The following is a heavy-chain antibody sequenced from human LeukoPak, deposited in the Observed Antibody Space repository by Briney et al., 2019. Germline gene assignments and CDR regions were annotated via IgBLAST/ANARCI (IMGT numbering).Heavy chain of an antibody. J-gene: IGHJ5*02. CDR2: IYYSGST. CDR1: GVSISSYY. D-gene: IGHD5-18*01. V-gene: IGHV4-59*12. CDR3: ARDGNVDTSMHWFDP. Sequence: SETLSLTCTVSGVSISSYYWSWIRQPPGKGLEWIGYIYYSGSTNYNPSLKSRVTISLDTSKNQFSLKLSSVTAADTAVYYCARDGNVDTSMHWFDPWGQGTLVTVSS.